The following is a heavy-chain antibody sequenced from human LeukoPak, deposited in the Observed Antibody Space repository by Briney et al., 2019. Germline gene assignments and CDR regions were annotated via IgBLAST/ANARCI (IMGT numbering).Heavy chain of an antibody. CDR1: GFTFSLYW. CDR3: ARKLGFDI. CDR2: IKEDGSKK. Sequence: GGSLRLSCATSGFTFSLYWMNWVRQAPGKGLEWVANIKEDGSKKYYVESVKGRFTISRDNAKNSVFLQMNSLRAEDTAVYYCARKLGFDIWGQGTMVTVSS. D-gene: IGHD3-10*01. J-gene: IGHJ3*02. V-gene: IGHV3-7*01.